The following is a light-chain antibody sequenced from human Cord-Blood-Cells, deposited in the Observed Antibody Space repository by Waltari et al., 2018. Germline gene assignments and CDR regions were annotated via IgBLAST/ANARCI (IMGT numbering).Light chain of an antibody. CDR1: QGISSY. V-gene: IGKV1-8*01. CDR3: QQYYSYPWT. CDR2: AAS. Sequence: AIRMTQSPSSFSASTGDRVTITCRPSQGISSYLAWYQQKPGKAPKLLIYAASTLQSGVRSRFSGSGSGTDFTLTISCLQSEDFATYYCQQYYSYPWTFGQGTKVEIK. J-gene: IGKJ1*01.